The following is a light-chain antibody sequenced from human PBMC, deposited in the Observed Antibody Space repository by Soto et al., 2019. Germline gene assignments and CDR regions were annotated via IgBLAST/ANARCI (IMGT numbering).Light chain of an antibody. CDR1: QSVSRD. Sequence: EIVLTQSPATLSLSPGERATLSCRASQSVSRDLGWFQQKPGQAPRLLIFDASNRATGVPIRFSGSGSGTDFTLTISRLEPDDFSVYYCQQRYNGLTFGGGTKVEIK. J-gene: IGKJ4*01. V-gene: IGKV3-11*01. CDR3: QQRYNGLT. CDR2: DAS.